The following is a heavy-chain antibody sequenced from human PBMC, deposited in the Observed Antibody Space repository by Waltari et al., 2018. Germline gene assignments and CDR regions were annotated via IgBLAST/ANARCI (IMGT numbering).Heavy chain of an antibody. CDR3: ATEAYPYYFDY. J-gene: IGHJ4*02. V-gene: IGHV4-34*01. CDR1: GGSFSGYY. CDR2: INHSGST. Sequence: QVQLQQWGAGLLKPSETLSLTCAVYGGSFSGYYWSWIRQPPGKGLEWIGEINHSGSTNYNPSLKSRVTISVDTSKNQFSLKLSSVTAADTVVYYCATEAYPYYFDYWGQGTLVTVSS.